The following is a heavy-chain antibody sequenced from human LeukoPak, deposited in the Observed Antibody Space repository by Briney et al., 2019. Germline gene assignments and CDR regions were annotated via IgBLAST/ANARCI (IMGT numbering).Heavy chain of an antibody. D-gene: IGHD3-22*01. Sequence: PGGSLRLSCAASGFTFNNHVMHWVRQAPGKGLEHVSIISSNGDATYYARSVEGRFAISRDNSKNTLYLQMNSLRAEDTAVYYCARRDYYDSSGAPDWYYMDVWGKGTTVTVSS. J-gene: IGHJ6*03. CDR2: ISSNGDAT. CDR3: ARRDYYDSSGAPDWYYMDV. V-gene: IGHV3-64*01. CDR1: GFTFNNHV.